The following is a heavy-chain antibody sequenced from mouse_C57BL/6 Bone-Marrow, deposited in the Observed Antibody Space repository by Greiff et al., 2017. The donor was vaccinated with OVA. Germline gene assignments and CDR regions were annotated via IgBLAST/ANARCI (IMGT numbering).Heavy chain of an antibody. D-gene: IGHD2-10*01. CDR2: IYWDDDK. V-gene: IGHV8-12*01. CDR1: GFSLSTSGMG. J-gene: IGHJ2*01. CDR3: ARLPSYILYYFDY. Sequence: QVTLKESGPGILQSSQTLSLTCSFSGFSLSTSGMGVSWIRQPSGMGLEWLAHIYWDDDKRYNPSLKSRLTISKDTSRNQVFLKITRMDTADTATYDCARLPSYILYYFDYWGKGTTLTVSS.